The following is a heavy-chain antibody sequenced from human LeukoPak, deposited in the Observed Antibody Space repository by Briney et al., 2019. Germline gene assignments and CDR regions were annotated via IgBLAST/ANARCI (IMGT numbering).Heavy chain of an antibody. CDR3: AKVLDGDYVFRYYFDY. V-gene: IGHV3-33*06. Sequence: DPGGSLRLSCAASGFTFSSYGMHWVRQAPGKGLEWVAVIWYDGSNKYYADSVKGRFTISRDNSKNTLYLQMNSLRAEDTAVYYCAKVLDGDYVFRYYFDYWGQGTLVTVSS. CDR1: GFTFSSYG. J-gene: IGHJ4*02. D-gene: IGHD4-17*01. CDR2: IWYDGSNK.